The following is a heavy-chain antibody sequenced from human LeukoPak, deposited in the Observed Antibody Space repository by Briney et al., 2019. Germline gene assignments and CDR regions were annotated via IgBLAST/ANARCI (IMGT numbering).Heavy chain of an antibody. CDR1: GFTFSNAW. CDR3: SRVDYYDSSGYYGVDAFDI. V-gene: IGHV3-15*01. D-gene: IGHD3-22*01. Sequence: RSGGSLRLSCEASGFTFSNAWMSWVRQAPGKGLEWVGRIKSKADGGTSDYAAPVKGRFTISRDDSKNTLYLQMNSLKTEDAAVYYCSRVDYYDSSGYYGVDAFDIWGQGTMVTVSS. J-gene: IGHJ3*02. CDR2: IKSKADGGTS.